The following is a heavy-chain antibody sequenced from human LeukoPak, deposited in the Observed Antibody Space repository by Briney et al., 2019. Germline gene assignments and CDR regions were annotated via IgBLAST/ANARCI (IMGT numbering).Heavy chain of an antibody. CDR2: ISSTGSTM. Sequence: GGSLRLSCAASGFTFSSYEMNWVRQAPGKGLEWVSYISSTGSTMYYGDSVKGRFTISRDNTKNSLYLQMNSLRAEDTAVYYCARETDSTLFDYWGQGTLVTVSS. CDR3: ARETDSTLFDY. J-gene: IGHJ4*02. V-gene: IGHV3-48*03. CDR1: GFTFSSYE. D-gene: IGHD2-2*01.